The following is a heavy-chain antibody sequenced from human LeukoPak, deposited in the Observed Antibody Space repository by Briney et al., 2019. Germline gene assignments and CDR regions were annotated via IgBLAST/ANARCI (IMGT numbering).Heavy chain of an antibody. CDR1: GYTFNTYG. D-gene: IGHD3-16*01. V-gene: IGHV1-18*01. Sequence: GASVKVSCKPYGYTFNTYGITWVRQAPGQGLEWMGWISPYNGNTNYEQKLQGRVTLTTDTSTSTAYMELRSLRSDDTAMYYCARFIPSFVQYYFDYWGQGTLVTVSS. CDR2: ISPYNGNT. J-gene: IGHJ4*02. CDR3: ARFIPSFVQYYFDY.